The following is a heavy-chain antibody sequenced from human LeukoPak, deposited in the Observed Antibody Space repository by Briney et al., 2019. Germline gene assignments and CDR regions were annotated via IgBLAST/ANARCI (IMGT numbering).Heavy chain of an antibody. D-gene: IGHD3-10*01. J-gene: IGHJ3*02. CDR1: GYTFTSYG. Sequence: ASVTVSCKASGYTFTSYGISWVRQAPGQGLEWMGWVSAYNGNTNYAQKLQGRVTMTTDTSTSTAYMELRSLRSDDTAVYYCARLPYTMVRGVDDAFDIWGQGTMVTVSS. CDR3: ARLPYTMVRGVDDAFDI. V-gene: IGHV1-18*01. CDR2: VSAYNGNT.